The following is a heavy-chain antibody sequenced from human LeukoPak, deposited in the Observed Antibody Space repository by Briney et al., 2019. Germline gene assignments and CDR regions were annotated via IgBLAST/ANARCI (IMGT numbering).Heavy chain of an antibody. CDR1: GFICSTYV. Sequence: GGSLRLSCALSGFICSTYVMSWVRHAPGKGLEWGSRISGSGDNTYYADSVKGRFTISRDNSKNPLYLQMTSLRGEDTAVYYCAKESGYDTVFDYWGQGTLVSVSS. CDR2: ISGSGDNT. J-gene: IGHJ4*02. V-gene: IGHV3-23*01. D-gene: IGHD5-12*01. CDR3: AKESGYDTVFDY.